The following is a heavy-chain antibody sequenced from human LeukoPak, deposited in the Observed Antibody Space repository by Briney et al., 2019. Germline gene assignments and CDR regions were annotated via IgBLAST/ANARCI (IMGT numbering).Heavy chain of an antibody. CDR3: ARAPTPIIAVAGSFDY. CDR1: GDSVSNNSAA. CDR2: TYYRSKWYN. D-gene: IGHD6-19*01. Sequence: SQTPSPTCAISGDSVSNNSAAWNWIRQSPSRGLEWLGRTYYRSKWYNDYAVSVKSRITINPDTSKNQFSLPVNSVTPEDTAVYYCARAPTPIIAVAGSFDYWGQGTLVTVSS. V-gene: IGHV6-1*01. J-gene: IGHJ4*02.